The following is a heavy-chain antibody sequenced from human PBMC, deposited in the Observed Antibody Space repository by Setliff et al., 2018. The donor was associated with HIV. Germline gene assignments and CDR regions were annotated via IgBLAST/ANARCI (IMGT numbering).Heavy chain of an antibody. V-gene: IGHV4-59*01. CDR2: IYNSEMI. CDR3: ARGGTSSNWLDP. J-gene: IGHJ5*02. Sequence: PSETLSLTCIVSGASISSDTWSWIRQPPGKGLQWIGFIYNSEMINYNPSLKSRVSMSLDTSKNQFSLKLTSVTAADTAVYYCARGGTSSNWLDPWGQGTLVTVSS. CDR1: GASISSDT. D-gene: IGHD1-26*01.